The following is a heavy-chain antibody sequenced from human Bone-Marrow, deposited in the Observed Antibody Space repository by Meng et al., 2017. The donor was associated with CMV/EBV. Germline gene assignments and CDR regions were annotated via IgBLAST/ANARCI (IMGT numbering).Heavy chain of an antibody. CDR1: GYTFTSYD. J-gene: IGHJ6*02. Sequence: SVKVSCKASGYTFTSYDINWVRQATGQGLEWMGGIIPIFGTANYAQKFQGRVTITTDESTSTAYMELSSLRSEDTAVYYCARGRGDIDIVVVPAAIDYYYGMDVWGQATTVTVSS. CDR2: IIPIFGTA. V-gene: IGHV1-69*05. CDR3: ARGRGDIDIVVVPAAIDYYYGMDV. D-gene: IGHD2-2*01.